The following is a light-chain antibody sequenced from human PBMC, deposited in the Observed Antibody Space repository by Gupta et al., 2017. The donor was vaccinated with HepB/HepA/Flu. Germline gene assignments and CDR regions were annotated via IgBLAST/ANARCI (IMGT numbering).Light chain of an antibody. CDR2: GAS. Sequence: EIVMTQSPATLSVSPGERATLSCRASQSVRSDLAWYQQKPGQAPRLLIYGASTRATGIPARFSGSGCGTEFTLTISSRQSEDFAVYYCQQYDNWPPYTFGQGTKVEIK. CDR1: QSVRSD. J-gene: IGKJ2*01. CDR3: QQYDNWPPYT. V-gene: IGKV3-15*01.